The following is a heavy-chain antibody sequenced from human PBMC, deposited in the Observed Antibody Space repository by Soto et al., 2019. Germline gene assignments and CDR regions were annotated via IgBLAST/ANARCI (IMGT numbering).Heavy chain of an antibody. CDR2: INPSGGST. Sequence: QVQLVQSGAEVKKPGASVKVSCKASGYTLTSYYMHWVRQAPGQGLAWMGIINPSGGSTSYAQNYQGRITMTSDTSTTTVYMELSSLRSEDTAVYFCARGDYDVLTGYYPLDFWGQGTLVNVSS. D-gene: IGHD3-9*01. V-gene: IGHV1-46*01. CDR3: ARGDYDVLTGYYPLDF. J-gene: IGHJ4*02. CDR1: GYTLTSYY.